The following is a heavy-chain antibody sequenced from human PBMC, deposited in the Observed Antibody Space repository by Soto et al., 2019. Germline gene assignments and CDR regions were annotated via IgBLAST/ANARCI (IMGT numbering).Heavy chain of an antibody. J-gene: IGHJ6*02. CDR3: VWGDSSGYSYYHYVMDV. Sequence: SVKVSCKASGGTFSSYAISWVRQAPGQGLEWMGGIIPIFGTANYAQKFQGRVTITADESTSTAYMELSSLRSEDTAVYYCVWGDSSGYSYYHYVMDVWGQGTTVIVSS. D-gene: IGHD3-22*01. CDR1: GGTFSSYA. CDR2: IIPIFGTA. V-gene: IGHV1-69*13.